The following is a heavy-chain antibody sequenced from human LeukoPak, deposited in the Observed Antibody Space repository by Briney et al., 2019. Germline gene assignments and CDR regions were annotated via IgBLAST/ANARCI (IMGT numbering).Heavy chain of an antibody. CDR1: GFTFSSYS. Sequence: PGGSLRLSCAASGFTFSSYSMNWVRQAPGKGLEWVAVISYDGSNKYYADSVKGRFTISRDNSKNTLYLQMNSLRAEDTAVYYCARDLNDYVWGSYRPDALDIWGQGTMVTASS. CDR2: ISYDGSNK. V-gene: IGHV3-30*03. D-gene: IGHD3-16*02. CDR3: ARDLNDYVWGSYRPDALDI. J-gene: IGHJ3*02.